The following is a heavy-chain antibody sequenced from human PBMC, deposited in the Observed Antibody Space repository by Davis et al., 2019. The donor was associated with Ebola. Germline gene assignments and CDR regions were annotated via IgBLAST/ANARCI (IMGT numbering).Heavy chain of an antibody. Sequence: GGSLRLSCAASGFTFSSYDMHWVRLAPGKGLEWVSDINESGTRTYYVDSVKGRFTISRDNSKNILYLLMNRLRTEDTAKYYCARAGRISWYDYWSQGTLVTVSS. D-gene: IGHD6-13*01. J-gene: IGHJ4*02. CDR3: ARAGRISWYDY. CDR1: GFTFSSYD. CDR2: INESGTRT. V-gene: IGHV3-23*01.